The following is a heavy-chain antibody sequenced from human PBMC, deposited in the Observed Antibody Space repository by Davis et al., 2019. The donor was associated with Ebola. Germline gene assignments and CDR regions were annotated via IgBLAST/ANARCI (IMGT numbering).Heavy chain of an antibody. CDR1: GGSIRSLY. Sequence: SETLSLTCTVSGGSIRSLYWSWIRQPPGKGLEWIGYVYYSGSTYYNPSLKSRVTISVDTSKNQFSLKLSSVTAADTAVYYCATDYGGNSVYWGQGTLVTVSS. CDR2: VYYSGST. J-gene: IGHJ4*02. D-gene: IGHD4-23*01. CDR3: ATDYGGNSVY. V-gene: IGHV4-59*08.